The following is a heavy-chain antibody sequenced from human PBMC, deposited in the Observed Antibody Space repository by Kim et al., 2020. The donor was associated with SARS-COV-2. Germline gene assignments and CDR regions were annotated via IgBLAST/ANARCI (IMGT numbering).Heavy chain of an antibody. Sequence: GGSLRLSCAASGFTFSSYSMNWVRQAPGKGLEWVSYISSSSSTIYYADSLKGRFTISRDNAKNSLYLQMNSLRDEDTAVYYCARDDESYCSSTSCYQGSLDYWGQGTLVTVSS. J-gene: IGHJ4*02. CDR1: GFTFSSYS. CDR2: ISSSSSTI. D-gene: IGHD2-2*01. V-gene: IGHV3-48*02. CDR3: ARDDESYCSSTSCYQGSLDY.